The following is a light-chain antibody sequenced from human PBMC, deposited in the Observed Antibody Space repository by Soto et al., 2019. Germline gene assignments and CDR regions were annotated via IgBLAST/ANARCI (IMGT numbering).Light chain of an antibody. CDR2: DAS. CDR3: QQLHDYPIT. CDR1: QTISRW. J-gene: IGKJ5*01. V-gene: IGKV1-5*01. Sequence: DIQLTQTPSAVSASVADEVTLTGRASQTISRWLAWYQQKPGRAPKLLVYDASTLESGVPSRFSGSGSETEFTLTISRLQPDDFATYYCQQLHDYPITFGQGTRLENK.